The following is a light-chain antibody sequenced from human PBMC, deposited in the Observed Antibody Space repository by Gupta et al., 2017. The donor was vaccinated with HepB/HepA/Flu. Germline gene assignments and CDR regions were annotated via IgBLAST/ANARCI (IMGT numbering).Light chain of an antibody. CDR1: SGHSSYA. CDR2: LNSDGSH. J-gene: IGLJ2*01. CDR3: QTGGTGIVV. V-gene: IGLV4-69*01. Sequence: QLVLTQSPSASASLGASVKLTCTLSSGHSSYAIAWHQQQPAKGPRYLMRLNSDGSHSTGDVCPARFSASRSGAERYLTISSLKSAAEDDYYCQTGGTGIVVFGGGTKLTVL.